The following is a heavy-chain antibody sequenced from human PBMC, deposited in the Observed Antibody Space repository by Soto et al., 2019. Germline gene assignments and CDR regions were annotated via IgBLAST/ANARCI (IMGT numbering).Heavy chain of an antibody. V-gene: IGHV3-21*01. D-gene: IGHD6-13*01. J-gene: IGHJ4*02. CDR1: GFTFSSYS. Sequence: GGSLRLSCAASGFTFSSYSMNWVRQAPGEGLEWVSSISSSSSYIYYADSVKGRFTISRDNAKNSLYLQMNSLRAEDTAAYYCARDITAAADYWGQGTLVTVSS. CDR2: ISSSSSYI. CDR3: ARDITAAADY.